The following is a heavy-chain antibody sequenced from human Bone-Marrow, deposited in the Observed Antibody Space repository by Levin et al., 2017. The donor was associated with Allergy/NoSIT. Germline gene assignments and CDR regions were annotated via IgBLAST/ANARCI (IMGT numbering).Heavy chain of an antibody. Sequence: GESLKISCADSGFTFSKTWMSWVRQAPGKGLEWVGRIKSNPDGGTTDYAAPVKGRFILSRDDANNALYLQMNSLNAEDTAVYYCTAERYCTGASCFYYWGQGTLVTVSS. CDR1: GFTFSKTW. D-gene: IGHD2-15*01. CDR2: IKSNPDGGTT. CDR3: TAERYCTGASCFYY. J-gene: IGHJ4*02. V-gene: IGHV3-15*01.